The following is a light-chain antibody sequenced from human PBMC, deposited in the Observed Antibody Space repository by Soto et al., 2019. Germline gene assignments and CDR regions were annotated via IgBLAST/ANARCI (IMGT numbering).Light chain of an antibody. CDR1: QSVSSSY. CDR2: GAS. CDR3: QQYGSSPLIT. V-gene: IGKV3-20*01. Sequence: IVMTQSPATLSLSPGERVTLSCRASQSVSSSYLAWYQQKPGQAPRLLIYGASSRATGIPDRFSGSGSGTDFTLTITSLEPEDFAVYYCQQYGSSPLITFGQGTKVDI. J-gene: IGKJ1*01.